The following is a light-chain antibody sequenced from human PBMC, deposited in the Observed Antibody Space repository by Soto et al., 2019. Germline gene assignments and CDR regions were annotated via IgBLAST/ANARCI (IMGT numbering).Light chain of an antibody. V-gene: IGLV3-21*02. Sequence: YELTQPPSVSVAPGQTATITCGGSNIRTKSVHWCRQRPGQDPVLVVYDYRDRPSGIPERFSGSKSGNTATLTISKVEPGDEADYYCQVWDSSGDHPVFGGGTKLTVL. J-gene: IGLJ2*01. CDR2: DYR. CDR1: NIRTKS. CDR3: QVWDSSGDHPV.